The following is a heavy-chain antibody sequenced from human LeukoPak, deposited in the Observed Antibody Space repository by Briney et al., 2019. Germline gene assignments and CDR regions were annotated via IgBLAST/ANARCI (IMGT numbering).Heavy chain of an antibody. D-gene: IGHD3-16*01. Sequence: GGSLRLSCAASGFTFSSHCMNWARQAPGKGLEWVANIKQDGSEKYYVDSVKGRFIISRDNAKNSLYLQMNSLRAEDTAVYYCARGTAGGVNWGIDYWGQGTLVTVSS. CDR1: GFTFSSHC. CDR3: ARGTAGGVNWGIDY. J-gene: IGHJ4*02. CDR2: IKQDGSEK. V-gene: IGHV3-7*01.